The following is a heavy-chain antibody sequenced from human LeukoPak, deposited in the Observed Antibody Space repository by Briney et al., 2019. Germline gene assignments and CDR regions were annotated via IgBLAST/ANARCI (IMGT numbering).Heavy chain of an antibody. CDR1: GGSISSSSYY. Sequence: SETLSLTCTVSGGSISSSSYYWGWIRQPPGKGLEWIGTICYSGSTYYNPSLKSRVTISVDTSKNQFSLKLSSVTAADTDVYYCARIYYYDSSGYYLSSTNGNDIDYWGQGTLVTVSS. V-gene: IGHV4-39*01. D-gene: IGHD3-22*01. CDR2: ICYSGST. J-gene: IGHJ4*02. CDR3: ARIYYYDSSGYYLSSTNGNDIDY.